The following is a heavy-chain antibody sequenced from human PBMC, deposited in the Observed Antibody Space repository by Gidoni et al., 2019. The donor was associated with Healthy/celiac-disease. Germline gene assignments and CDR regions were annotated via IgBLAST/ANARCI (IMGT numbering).Heavy chain of an antibody. D-gene: IGHD3-22*01. CDR3: ARGWDSSGLYFDY. CDR1: GGSISSYY. CDR2: IYYSGST. Sequence: QVQLQESGPGLVKPSETLSLTCTVSGGSISSYYWSWIRQPPGKGLEWIGYIYYSGSTNYNPSLKSRVTISVDTSKNQFSLKLSSVTAADTAVYYCARGWDSSGLYFDYWGQGTLVTVSS. J-gene: IGHJ4*02. V-gene: IGHV4-59*01.